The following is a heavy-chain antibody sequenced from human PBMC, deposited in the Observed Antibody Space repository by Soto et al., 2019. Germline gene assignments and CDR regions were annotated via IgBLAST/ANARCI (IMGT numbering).Heavy chain of an antibody. J-gene: IGHJ5*02. D-gene: IGHD3-10*01. CDR3: ARDPSSALSLLLWFGEYQNWFDP. CDR2: IWYDGSNK. V-gene: IGHV3-33*01. Sequence: VGSLRLSCAASGFTFSSYGMHCVRQAPGKGLEWVAVIWYDGSNKYYADSVKGRFTISRDNSKNTLYLQMNSLRAEDTAVYYCARDPSSALSLLLWFGEYQNWFDPWGQGTLVTVSS. CDR1: GFTFSSYG.